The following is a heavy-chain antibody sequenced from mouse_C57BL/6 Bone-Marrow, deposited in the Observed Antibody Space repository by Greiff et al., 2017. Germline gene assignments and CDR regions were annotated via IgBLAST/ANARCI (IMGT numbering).Heavy chain of an antibody. J-gene: IGHJ1*03. D-gene: IGHD1-1*01. Sequence: QVQLQQPGAELVMPGASVKLSCKASGYTFTSYWMHWVKQRPGQGLAWIGEIDPSDSYTNYNQKFKGKSTLTVDKSSSTAYMQLSSLTSEDSAVYYCARDGDYYGSSEGYFDVWGTGTTVTVSS. V-gene: IGHV1-69*01. CDR3: ARDGDYYGSSEGYFDV. CDR2: IDPSDSYT. CDR1: GYTFTSYW.